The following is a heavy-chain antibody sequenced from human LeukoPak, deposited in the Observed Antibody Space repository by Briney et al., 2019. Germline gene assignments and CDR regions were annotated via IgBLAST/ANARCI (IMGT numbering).Heavy chain of an antibody. D-gene: IGHD6-13*01. CDR2: INASGGST. V-gene: IGHV1-46*01. Sequence: ASVKVSCKASGYTFTSYGISWVRQAPGQGLEWMGIINASGGSTTYAQKFQGRVTMTRDTSTSTVYMELSSLRSEDTAVYYCARDLIAAAGTTWFDPWGQGTLVTVSS. CDR1: GYTFTSYG. CDR3: ARDLIAAAGTTWFDP. J-gene: IGHJ5*02.